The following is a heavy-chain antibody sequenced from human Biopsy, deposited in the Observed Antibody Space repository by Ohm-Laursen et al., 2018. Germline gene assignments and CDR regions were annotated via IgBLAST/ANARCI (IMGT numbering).Heavy chain of an antibody. Sequence: GSSVKVSCKVSGGTFINYAISWVRQAPGQGLEWMGGVIPMFGTANYAQMFRGRVTISADESTSTSYMELSSLTTEDTAIYYCARGPHSGSHSCFDYWGRGTLVTVSS. V-gene: IGHV1-69*01. J-gene: IGHJ4*02. CDR3: ARGPHSGSHSCFDY. D-gene: IGHD1-26*01. CDR2: VIPMFGTA. CDR1: GGTFINYA.